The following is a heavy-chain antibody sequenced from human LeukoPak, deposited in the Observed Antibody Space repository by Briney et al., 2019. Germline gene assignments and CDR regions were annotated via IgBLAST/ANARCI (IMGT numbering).Heavy chain of an antibody. D-gene: IGHD5-24*01. CDR2: ISSSSSYI. V-gene: IGHV3-21*01. J-gene: IGHJ5*02. CDR1: GFTFSSYS. CDR3: ARKRRDGYNWDR. Sequence: PGGSLRLSCAASGFTFSSYSMNWVRQAPEKGLEWVSSISSSSSYIYYADSVKGRFTISRDHAKNSLYLQMNSLRGEDTAVYYCARKRRDGYNWDRWGQGTLVTVSS.